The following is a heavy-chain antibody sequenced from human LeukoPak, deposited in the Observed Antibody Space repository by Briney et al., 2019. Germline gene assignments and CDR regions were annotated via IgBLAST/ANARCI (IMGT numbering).Heavy chain of an antibody. D-gene: IGHD5-18*01. J-gene: IGHJ4*02. CDR1: GFTFGDYA. CDR3: AKDGRRGFSFGPAAY. CDR2: ISGSGGST. V-gene: IGHV3-23*01. Sequence: GGSLRLSCTASGFTFGDYAMSWVRQAPGKGLEWVSTISGSGGSTYYADSVKGRFAISGDNSKNTLYLQMNSLRAEDTAVYYCAKDGRRGFSFGPAAYWGQGTLVTVSS.